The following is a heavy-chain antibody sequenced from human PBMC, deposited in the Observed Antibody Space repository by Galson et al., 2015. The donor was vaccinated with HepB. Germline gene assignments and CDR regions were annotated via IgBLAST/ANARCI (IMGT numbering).Heavy chain of an antibody. CDR1: GFSFSSYG. V-gene: IGHV3-30*03. Sequence: SLRLSCAASGFSFSSYGMRWVRQAPGTGLEWVAAVSYDGITKYYSASLKGRFTISRDNSKNTLYLQMNSPRVEDTAVYYCARGRNYYDCTGSYDHWGQGTLVTVSS. CDR3: ARGRNYYDCTGSYDH. CDR2: VSYDGITK. J-gene: IGHJ4*02. D-gene: IGHD3-9*01.